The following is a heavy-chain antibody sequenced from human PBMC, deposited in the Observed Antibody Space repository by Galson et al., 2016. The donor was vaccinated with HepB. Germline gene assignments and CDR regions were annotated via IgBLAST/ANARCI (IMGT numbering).Heavy chain of an antibody. CDR3: AHTTTLCSYGNYYYYMDV. V-gene: IGHV2-70*01. CDR1: GFSLSTSGMC. J-gene: IGHJ6*03. Sequence: PALVKPTQTLTLTCTFSGFSLSTSGMCVTWIRQPPGKALEWLALIDWDDDKYYSTSLKTRLTISKDTYKNQVVLTMTNMDPVDTATYYCAHTTTLCSYGNYYYYMDVWGKGTTVTVSS. CDR2: IDWDDDK. D-gene: IGHD5-18*01.